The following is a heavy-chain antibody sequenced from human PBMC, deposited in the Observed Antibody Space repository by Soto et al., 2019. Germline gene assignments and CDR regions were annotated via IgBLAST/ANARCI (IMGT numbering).Heavy chain of an antibody. D-gene: IGHD3-22*01. J-gene: IGHJ4*02. V-gene: IGHV1-2*02. CDR2: INPNSGGT. CDR1: GYTFTGYY. Sequence: GASVEVSCKASGYTFTGYYMHWVRQAPGQGLERMGWINPNSGGTNYAQKFQGRVTMTRDTSISTAYMELSRLRSDDTAVYYCARGYYDSSGYYARWGQGTLVTVSS. CDR3: ARGYYDSSGYYAR.